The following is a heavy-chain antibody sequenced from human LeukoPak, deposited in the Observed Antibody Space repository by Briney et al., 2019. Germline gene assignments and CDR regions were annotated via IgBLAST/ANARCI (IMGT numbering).Heavy chain of an antibody. Sequence: GGSLRLSCAAPGFTFSRYPMNWVRQAPGKGLEWVSYISPGTIYYADSVKGQFTISRDNAKNSLYLQMNSLRAEDTAVYYCTRDGRVAYEMDVWGQGTTVTVSS. D-gene: IGHD2-15*01. CDR3: TRDGRVAYEMDV. V-gene: IGHV3-48*01. J-gene: IGHJ6*02. CDR1: GFTFSRYP. CDR2: ISPGTI.